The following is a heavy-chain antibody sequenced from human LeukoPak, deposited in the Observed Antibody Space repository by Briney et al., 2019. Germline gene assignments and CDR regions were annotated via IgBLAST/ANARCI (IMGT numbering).Heavy chain of an antibody. Sequence: GRSLRLSCAASGFTLDDYAMHWVRQAPGKGLEGVSGISETGGTIVYADSVKGRFTISRDNAKNSLYLQMNSLSAEDTALYYCAKRPRSGWYFDYWGQGTLVTVSS. D-gene: IGHD6-19*01. CDR2: ISETGGTI. CDR3: AKRPRSGWYFDY. J-gene: IGHJ4*02. CDR1: GFTLDDYA. V-gene: IGHV3-9*01.